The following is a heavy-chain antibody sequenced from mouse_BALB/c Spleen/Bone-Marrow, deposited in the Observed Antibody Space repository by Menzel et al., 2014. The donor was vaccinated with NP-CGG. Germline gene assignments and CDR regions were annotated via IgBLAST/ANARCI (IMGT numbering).Heavy chain of an antibody. V-gene: IGHV5-12-2*01. CDR1: GFTFSSYT. J-gene: IGHJ3*01. CDR3: ARGNGFAY. Sequence: VQLEEFGGGLVQPGGSLKLSCAASGFTFSSYTRSWVRQTPEKRLDWVASISNGGGSTYYPDTIKGRFTISRDNAKNTLYLQMSSLKSDDTAMYYCARGNGFAYWGQGTLVTVSS. CDR2: ISNGGGST.